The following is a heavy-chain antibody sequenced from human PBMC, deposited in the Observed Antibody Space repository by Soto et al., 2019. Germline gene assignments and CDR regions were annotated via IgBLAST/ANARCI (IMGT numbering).Heavy chain of an antibody. J-gene: IGHJ5*02. V-gene: IGHV3-23*01. CDR3: AKRGDSTSWYWFDP. CDR1: GVSLSTSA. CDR2: ISGSGTST. Sequence: GGSLRLSCAASGVSLSTSAMSWVRQAPGKGLEWVSSISGSGTSTYYADSVKGRFTISRDSSRNTLYLQVNSLRAEDTAVYYCAKRGDSTSWYWFDPWGQGTLVTVSS. D-gene: IGHD2-2*01.